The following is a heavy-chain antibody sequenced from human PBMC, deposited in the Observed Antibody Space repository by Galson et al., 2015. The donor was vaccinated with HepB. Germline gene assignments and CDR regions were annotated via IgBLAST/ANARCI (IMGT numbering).Heavy chain of an antibody. Sequence: SLRLSCANSGFTFSTYAMTWVRQAPGKGPEWVSSISVNSDTIYYADSVKGRFTISRDNSRNTLYLQMNSLRAEDTATYYCARDPNGNYVGAFDFWGQGTIVTVSS. D-gene: IGHD4-17*01. CDR2: ISVNSDTI. CDR1: GFTFSTYA. CDR3: ARDPNGNYVGAFDF. V-gene: IGHV3-23*01. J-gene: IGHJ3*01.